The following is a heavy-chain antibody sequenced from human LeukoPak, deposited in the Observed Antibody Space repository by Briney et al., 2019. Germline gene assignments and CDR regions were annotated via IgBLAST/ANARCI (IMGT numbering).Heavy chain of an antibody. CDR3: TTCGGDCFFNY. D-gene: IGHD2-21*02. CDR2: IKSKPAGETT. V-gene: IGHV3-15*01. CDR1: GFAFSNAW. Sequence: GGSLRLSCAASGFAFSNAWMNWVRQAPGKGLEWVGRIKSKPAGETTSYAAPVKGRFTISRDDSRNTLYLQMNSLKTEDTAVYYCTTCGGDCFFNYWGQGTLVTVSS. J-gene: IGHJ4*02.